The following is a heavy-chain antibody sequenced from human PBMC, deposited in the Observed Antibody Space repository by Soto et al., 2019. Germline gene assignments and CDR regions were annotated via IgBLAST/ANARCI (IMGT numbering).Heavy chain of an antibody. CDR1: VDSISSGTHY. CDR2: ISSSGNS. D-gene: IGHD2-8*01. V-gene: IGHV4-31*03. CDR3: VGRLTSICNYFAS. J-gene: IGHJ4*02. Sequence: PSETLSLTCTVSVDSISSGTHYLNWIRHHPGKGLEWIGYISSSGNSYYSPSLKSRVFMSVDTSKNLFSLKLSSVTAADTAIYYRVGRLTSICNYFASWGQGTKVTVSS.